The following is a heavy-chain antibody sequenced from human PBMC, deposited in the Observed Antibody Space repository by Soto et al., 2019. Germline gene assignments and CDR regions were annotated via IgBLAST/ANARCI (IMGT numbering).Heavy chain of an antibody. Sequence: EVDLVESGGGLVKPGGSLRLSCAASGFTFSNAWMSWVRRAPGKGLEWVGRIKSNSDGGTTDYAAPVKGRVAISRDDSSNTLYLQMNSLKTEDTAVYYCTTEHAVFGVVIVPFDYWGQGTLVTVSS. CDR1: GFTFSNAW. CDR3: TTEHAVFGVVIVPFDY. V-gene: IGHV3-15*01. CDR2: IKSNSDGGTT. J-gene: IGHJ4*02. D-gene: IGHD3-3*01.